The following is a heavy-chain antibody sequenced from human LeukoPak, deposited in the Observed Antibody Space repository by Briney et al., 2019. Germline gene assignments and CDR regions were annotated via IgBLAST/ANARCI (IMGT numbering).Heavy chain of an antibody. J-gene: IGHJ4*02. CDR1: GHTFTGYY. CDR2: ITPNSGGT. CDR3: ARLYSSSNFDY. Sequence: ASVKVSCKASGHTFTGYYMHWVRQAPGQGLEWMGWITPNSGGTNYAQKFQGRVTMTRGTSISTAYMERRRLRSDDTAVYYCARLYSSSNFDYWGQGTLVTVSS. V-gene: IGHV1-2*02. D-gene: IGHD6-6*01.